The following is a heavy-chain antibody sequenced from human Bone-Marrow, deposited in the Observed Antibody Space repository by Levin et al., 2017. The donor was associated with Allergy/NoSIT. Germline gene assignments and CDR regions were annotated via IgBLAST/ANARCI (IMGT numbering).Heavy chain of an antibody. CDR1: GFTFSSYA. CDR3: AKSAPSSLGVVGPAATRSNHTEMGVGNWFDP. V-gene: IGHV3-23*01. D-gene: IGHD2-2*01. J-gene: IGHJ5*02. Sequence: GGSLRLSCAASGFTFSSYAMSWVRQAPGKGLEWVSAISGSGGSTYYADSVKGRFTISRDNSKNTLYLQMNSLRAEDTAVYYCAKSAPSSLGVVGPAATRSNHTEMGVGNWFDPWGQGTLVTVSS. CDR2: ISGSGGST.